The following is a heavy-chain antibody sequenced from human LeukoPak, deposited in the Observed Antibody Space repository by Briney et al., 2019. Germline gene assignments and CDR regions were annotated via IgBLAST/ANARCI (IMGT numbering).Heavy chain of an antibody. J-gene: IGHJ4*02. CDR1: GFSLSTTGVA. D-gene: IGHD3-10*01. Sequence: SGPTPVKPTQTLTLTCTFSGFSLSTTGVAVAWIRQPPGKALEWLAVTYWNNDKSYSPSLKNRLTITQDTSKNQVILIMANMDPVDTGTYYCAHKGRGSGSYTMWGQGALVTVSS. CDR2: TYWNNDK. V-gene: IGHV2-5*01. CDR3: AHKGRGSGSYTM.